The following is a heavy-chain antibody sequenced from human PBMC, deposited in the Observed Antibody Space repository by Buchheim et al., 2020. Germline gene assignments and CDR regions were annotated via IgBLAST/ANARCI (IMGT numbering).Heavy chain of an antibody. Sequence: EVQLVESGGGLVQPGGSLRLSCAASGFTFSSYWMHWVRQAPGKGLVWVSRINSDGSSTSYADSVKGRFTISKDNAKNTLYLQMNSLRAEDTAVYYCARGIVVVPAAMGRYYGMDVWGQGTT. V-gene: IGHV3-74*01. CDR1: GFTFSSYW. J-gene: IGHJ6*02. CDR2: INSDGSST. CDR3: ARGIVVVPAAMGRYYGMDV. D-gene: IGHD2-2*01.